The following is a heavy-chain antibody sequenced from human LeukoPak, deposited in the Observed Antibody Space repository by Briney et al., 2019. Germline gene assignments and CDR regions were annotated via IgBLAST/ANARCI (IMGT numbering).Heavy chain of an antibody. CDR1: GGSISSGSYY. D-gene: IGHD2-15*01. V-gene: IGHV4-61*02. CDR2: IYTSGST. CDR3: AREAAYCSGGSCYQYRPLRIFDY. J-gene: IGHJ4*02. Sequence: SETLSLTCTVSGGSISSGSYYWSWIRQPAGKGLEWIGRIYTSGSTNYNPSLKSRATISVDTSKNQFSLKLSSVTAANTAVYYCAREAAYCSGGSCYQYRPLRIFDYWGQGTLVTVSS.